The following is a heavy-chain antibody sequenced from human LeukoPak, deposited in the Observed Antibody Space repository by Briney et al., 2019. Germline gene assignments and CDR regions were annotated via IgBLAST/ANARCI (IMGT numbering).Heavy chain of an antibody. Sequence: ASVKVFCKASGYTFTSYYMHWVRQAPGQGLEWMGIINPSGGSTSHAQKFQGRVTMTRDTSTSTVYMELSSLRSEDTAVYYCARDNQGCSSTSCYWGGGGDYWGQGTLVTVSS. D-gene: IGHD2-2*01. V-gene: IGHV1-46*01. J-gene: IGHJ4*02. CDR2: INPSGGST. CDR1: GYTFTSYY. CDR3: ARDNQGCSSTSCYWGGGGDY.